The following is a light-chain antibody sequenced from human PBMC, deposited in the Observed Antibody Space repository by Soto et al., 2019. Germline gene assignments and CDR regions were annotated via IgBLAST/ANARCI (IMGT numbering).Light chain of an antibody. V-gene: IGLV1-44*01. CDR3: AAWDDSLHGVA. CDR2: KNN. Sequence: QAVVTQPPSASGTPGQSVTLSCSGSTSNIGSIAVNWYQQLPGTAPKPLIYKNNQRPSVVPDRFSGSKFGTSASLAICGLQSEDEADYHCAAWDDSLHGVAFGGGTKLTVL. J-gene: IGLJ3*02. CDR1: TSNIGSIA.